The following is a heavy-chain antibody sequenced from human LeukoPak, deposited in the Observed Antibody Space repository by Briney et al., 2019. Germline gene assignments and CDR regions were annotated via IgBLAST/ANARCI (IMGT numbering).Heavy chain of an antibody. V-gene: IGHV1-2*02. CDR1: GYTFTDYY. J-gene: IGHJ4*02. CDR2: INPNSGGT. Sequence: ASVKVSCKASGYTFTDYYMHWVRQAPGQGLEWMGWINPNSGGTNYAQKFQGRVTMTRDTSISTAYMELSSLRSEDTAVYYCARDQPEYYFDYWGQGTLVTVSS. CDR3: ARDQPEYYFDY.